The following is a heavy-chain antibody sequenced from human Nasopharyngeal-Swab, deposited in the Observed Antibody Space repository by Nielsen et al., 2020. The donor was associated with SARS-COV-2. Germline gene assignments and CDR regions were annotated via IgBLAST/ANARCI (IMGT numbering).Heavy chain of an antibody. V-gene: IGHV1-8*01. CDR1: GYNFTTYD. D-gene: IGHD1-26*01. CDR2: MNPNSGNT. CDR3: ARGGVGAVGGALDY. J-gene: IGHJ4*02. Sequence: DSVKVSCKASGYNFTTYDFNWVRQATGQGLEWMGWMNPNSGNTGYAQKFQGRVTMTRNTSIRTAYMELSSLRSEDTAVYYCARGGVGAVGGALDYWGQGTQVTVSS.